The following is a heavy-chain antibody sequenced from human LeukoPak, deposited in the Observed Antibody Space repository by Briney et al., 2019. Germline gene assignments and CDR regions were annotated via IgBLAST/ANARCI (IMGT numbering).Heavy chain of an antibody. CDR3: AIPRDSSSSAPFDY. Sequence: GGSLRLSCAASGFTFSSYAMHWVRQAPGKGLEWVAVISYDGSNKYYADSVKGRFTISRDNAKNSLYLQMNSLRAEDTAVYYCAIPRDSSSSAPFDYWGQGTLVTVSS. J-gene: IGHJ4*02. CDR1: GFTFSSYA. V-gene: IGHV3-30-3*01. CDR2: ISYDGSNK. D-gene: IGHD6-6*01.